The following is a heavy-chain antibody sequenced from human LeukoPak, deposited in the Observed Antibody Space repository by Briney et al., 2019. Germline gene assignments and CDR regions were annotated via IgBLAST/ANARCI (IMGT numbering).Heavy chain of an antibody. Sequence: GASLRLSCVASGFTFSKYAMTWVRQAPGKGLEWVSSISGGGTTYYADSVKGRFTVSRDNSKNTLYLQLNSLRAEDTAVYYCAKDPMVRGSTYDYWGQGTLVTVSS. J-gene: IGHJ4*02. D-gene: IGHD3-10*01. V-gene: IGHV3-23*01. CDR2: ISGGGTT. CDR1: GFTFSKYA. CDR3: AKDPMVRGSTYDY.